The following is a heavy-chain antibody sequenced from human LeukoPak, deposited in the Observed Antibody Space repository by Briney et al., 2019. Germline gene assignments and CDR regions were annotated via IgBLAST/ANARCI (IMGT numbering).Heavy chain of an antibody. Sequence: GGCLRLSCAASGFTFDDYAMHWVRRAPGKGLEWVSLISGDGGSTYYADSVKGRFTISRDNSKNSLYLQMNSLRTEDTALYYCAKDIAAAAYYFDYWGQGTLVTVSS. D-gene: IGHD6-13*01. J-gene: IGHJ4*02. V-gene: IGHV3-43*02. CDR1: GFTFDDYA. CDR2: ISGDGGST. CDR3: AKDIAAAAYYFDY.